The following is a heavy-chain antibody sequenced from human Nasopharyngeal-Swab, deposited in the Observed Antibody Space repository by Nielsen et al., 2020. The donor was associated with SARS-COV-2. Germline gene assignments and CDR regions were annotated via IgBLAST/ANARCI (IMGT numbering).Heavy chain of an antibody. D-gene: IGHD3-10*01. J-gene: IGHJ6*02. V-gene: IGHV3-53*01. Sequence: GGSLRLSCAASGFTVSSNYMSWVRQAPGKGLEWVSVIYSGGSTYYADSVKGRFTISRENAKNSLYLQMNSLRAGDTAVYYCARGVTMVRGVSPRYYYYGMDVWGQGTTVTVSS. CDR3: ARGVTMVRGVSPRYYYYGMDV. CDR2: IYSGGST. CDR1: GFTVSSNY.